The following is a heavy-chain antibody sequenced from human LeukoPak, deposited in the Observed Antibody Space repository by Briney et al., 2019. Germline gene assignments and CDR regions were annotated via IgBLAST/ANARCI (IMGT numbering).Heavy chain of an antibody. V-gene: IGHV4-59*08. J-gene: IGHJ3*02. Sequence: SETLSLTCTVSGGSISSYSWSWIRQPPGKGLEWIGDIYYSGSTNYNPSLKSRVTISVDTSKNQFSLKLSSVTAADTAVYYCARHGDSRSWPPPTYAFDIRGQGKM. CDR2: IYYSGST. CDR3: ARHGDSRSWPPPTYAFDI. D-gene: IGHD6-13*01. CDR1: GGSISSYS.